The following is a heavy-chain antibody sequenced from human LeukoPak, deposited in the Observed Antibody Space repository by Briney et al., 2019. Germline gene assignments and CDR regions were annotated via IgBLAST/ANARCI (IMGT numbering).Heavy chain of an antibody. Sequence: PGVSLRLSCAASGFTFSSYAMSWVRQAPGKGLEWVSVISGGGGCTYYADSVKGRFTISRDNSKNTLYLQMNSLRAEDTAVYYCAKNTQYSGYYDCWGQGTLVAVSS. CDR2: ISGGGGCT. V-gene: IGHV3-23*01. CDR3: AKNTQYSGYYDC. D-gene: IGHD6-6*01. J-gene: IGHJ4*02. CDR1: GFTFSSYA.